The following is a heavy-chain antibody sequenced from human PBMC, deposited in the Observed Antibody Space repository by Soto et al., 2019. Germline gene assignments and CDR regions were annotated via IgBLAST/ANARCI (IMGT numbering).Heavy chain of an antibody. D-gene: IGHD6-13*01. J-gene: IGHJ6*02. CDR2: ISAYNGNT. CDR3: ARGPTCIAAAGNWDYYYYGMYV. CDR1: GYTSTSYG. V-gene: IGHV1-18*04. Sequence: QVQLVQSGAAVKKPGASVKVSCKASGYTSTSYGISWVRQAPGQGLEWMGWISAYNGNTNYAQKLQGRVTMTTDTSTSTAYLERRSLRSDGTAVYYCARGPTCIAAAGNWDYYYYGMYVWGQGTTVTVSS.